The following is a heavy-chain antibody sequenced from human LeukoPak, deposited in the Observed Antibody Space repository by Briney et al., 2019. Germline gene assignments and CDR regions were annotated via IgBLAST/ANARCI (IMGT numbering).Heavy chain of an antibody. V-gene: IGHV3-7*04. CDR3: ARVRTTADFDY. Sequence: GGSLRLSCAASGFTFSTYWMSWVRQAPGKGLEWVANIKQDGSEKYYVDSVNGRLSISRGNAKNSLYLQMNSLRAEDTSIYYCARVRTTADFDYWGQGTLVTVSS. D-gene: IGHD4-17*01. CDR2: IKQDGSEK. J-gene: IGHJ4*02. CDR1: GFTFSTYW.